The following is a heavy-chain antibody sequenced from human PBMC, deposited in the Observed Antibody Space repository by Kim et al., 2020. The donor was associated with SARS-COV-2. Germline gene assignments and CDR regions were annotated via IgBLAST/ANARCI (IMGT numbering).Heavy chain of an antibody. CDR2: IYYSGST. V-gene: IGHV4-39*01. D-gene: IGHD2-2*01. CDR3: ARHVSRKAAPFDP. CDR1: GGSISSSSYY. J-gene: IGHJ5*02. Sequence: SETLSLTCTVSGGSISSSSYYWGWIRQPPGKGLEWIGSIYYSGSTYYNPSLKSRVTISVDTSKNQFSLKLSSVTAADTAVYYCARHVSRKAAPFDPWGQGTLVTVSS.